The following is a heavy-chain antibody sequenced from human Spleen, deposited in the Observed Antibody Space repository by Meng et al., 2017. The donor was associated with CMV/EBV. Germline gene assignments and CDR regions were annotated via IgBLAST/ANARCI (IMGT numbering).Heavy chain of an antibody. CDR3: VHTVGYCSDSSCPITWYDP. V-gene: IGHV2-5*01. CDR1: LATTGVG. CDR2: IYLTDDK. Sequence: LATTGVGVGWIRQPAGRVPEWLALIYLTDDKHYRPSLKGRLTITKDDSKSPVDLTMSNLDPEDTATYYCVHTVGYCSDSSCPITWYDPWGQGTLVTVSS. D-gene: IGHD2-15*01. J-gene: IGHJ5*02.